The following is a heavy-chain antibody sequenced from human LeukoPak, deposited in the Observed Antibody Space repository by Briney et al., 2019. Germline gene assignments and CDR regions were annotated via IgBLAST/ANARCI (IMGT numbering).Heavy chain of an antibody. J-gene: IGHJ6*03. Sequence: GGSLRLSCAASGFPFSSYGMNWVRQAPGQGLEWVSAITGSTRTTYYADSVKGRFTVSRDNSRNTLYLQMNSLRAEDTAVYYCATNLGYCSGGSCYYMDVWGKGTTVTVSS. CDR1: GFPFSSYG. CDR2: ITGSTRTT. D-gene: IGHD2-15*01. CDR3: ATNLGYCSGGSCYYMDV. V-gene: IGHV3-23*01.